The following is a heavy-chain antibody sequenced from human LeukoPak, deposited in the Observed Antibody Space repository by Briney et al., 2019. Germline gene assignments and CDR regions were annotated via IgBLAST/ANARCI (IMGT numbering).Heavy chain of an antibody. CDR1: GFTFNDYA. CDR3: AKAPSTSGPFDY. D-gene: IGHD2-2*01. V-gene: IGHV3-9*01. CDR2: ISWNSGSI. J-gene: IGHJ4*02. Sequence: GGSLRLSCAASGFTFNDYAMDWVRQAPGKGLEWVSGISWNSGSIGYADSVKGRFTISRDNAKNSLYLQMNSLRAEDTALYYCAKAPSTSGPFDYWGQGTLVTVSS.